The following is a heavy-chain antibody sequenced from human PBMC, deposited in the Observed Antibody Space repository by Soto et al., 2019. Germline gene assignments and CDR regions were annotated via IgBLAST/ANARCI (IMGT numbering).Heavy chain of an antibody. CDR3: ARENPDRNYFDS. CDR2: IWDDGSKR. CDR1: RFNFSSYG. D-gene: IGHD3-16*02. J-gene: IGHJ4*02. V-gene: IGHV3-33*01. Sequence: GGSPRLSCAASRFNFSSYGMHGVRQAPGKGLEWVAVIWDDGSKRYYADSVKGRFTISRDNSNNTLYLQMNSLRAEDTAVYYCARENPDRNYFDSWGEGTLVTVSS.